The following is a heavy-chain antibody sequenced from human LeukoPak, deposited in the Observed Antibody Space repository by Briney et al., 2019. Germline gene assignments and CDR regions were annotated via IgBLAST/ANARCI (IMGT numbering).Heavy chain of an antibody. CDR2: IKQDGSER. V-gene: IGHV3-7*01. D-gene: IGHD3-16*01. J-gene: IGHJ3*02. CDR1: GFTLSMYW. Sequence: GGSLRLSCAPSGFTLSMYWMSWVRPAPGKGLEWVANIKQDGSERNYVDSVKGRFTISRDNAKNSLYLQMNSLRVEDTAIYYCAAGGGAFNIWGQGTMVTVSS. CDR3: AAGGGAFNI.